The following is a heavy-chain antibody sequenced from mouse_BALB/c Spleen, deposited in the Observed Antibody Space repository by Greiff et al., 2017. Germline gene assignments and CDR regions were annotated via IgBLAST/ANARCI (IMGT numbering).Heavy chain of an antibody. J-gene: IGHJ4*01. D-gene: IGHD1-1*01. CDR1: GFSLTNSG. CDR2: IWGDGST. Sequence: QVQLQQSGPGLVAPSQSLSITCTVSGFSLTNSGVHWVRQSQGKGLEWLGVIWGDGSTKYNSAFKSRLSISKDNSKSQVFLKMNSLQTDDTARYYGAKRGYYGSSPYDYAMDYWGQGTSVTVSS. V-gene: IGHV2-6-6*01. CDR3: AKRGYYGSSPYDYAMDY.